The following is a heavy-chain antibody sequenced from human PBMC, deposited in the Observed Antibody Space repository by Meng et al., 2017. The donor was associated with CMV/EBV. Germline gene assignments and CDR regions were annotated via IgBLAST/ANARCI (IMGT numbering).Heavy chain of an antibody. CDR2: INPSGGST. CDR3: ARDRYPAYDSSGYYCY. D-gene: IGHD3-22*01. Sequence: GYTFTSYYMHGVRHAPGQGLEWMGIINPSGGSTSYAQKFQGRVTMTRDTSTSTVYMELSSLRSEDTAVYYCARDRYPAYDSSGYYCYWGQGTLVTVSS. CDR1: GYTFTSYY. J-gene: IGHJ4*02. V-gene: IGHV1-46*01.